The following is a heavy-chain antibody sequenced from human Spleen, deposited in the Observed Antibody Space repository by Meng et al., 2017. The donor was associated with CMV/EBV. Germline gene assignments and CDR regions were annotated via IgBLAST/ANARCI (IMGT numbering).Heavy chain of an antibody. CDR1: GFRFDDHG. CDR2: INWNGGST. Sequence: GESLKISCAASGFRFDDHGMSWVRQAPGKGLEWVSGINWNGGSTGYADSVQGRFTISRDNAKNSLYLQMNSLRVEDMAVYYCARKRCDTTTCYSPYFDYWGQGTLVTVSS. D-gene: IGHD2-2*02. V-gene: IGHV3-20*04. J-gene: IGHJ4*02. CDR3: ARKRCDTTTCYSPYFDY.